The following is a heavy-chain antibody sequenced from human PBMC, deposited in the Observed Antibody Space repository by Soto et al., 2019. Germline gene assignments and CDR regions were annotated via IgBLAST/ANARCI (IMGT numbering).Heavy chain of an antibody. D-gene: IGHD5-18*01. J-gene: IGHJ5*02. V-gene: IGHV4-59*01. Sequence: SETLSLTCTVSGGSIRSYYWTWIRQPPGKGLEWLGYIFYSRSTFYNPSLKSRVTISIPTSKSQFSLQLTSVTAADTAVYYCARGAADTAMVDAWGQGTLVTVSS. CDR2: IFYSRST. CDR3: ARGAADTAMVDA. CDR1: GGSIRSYY.